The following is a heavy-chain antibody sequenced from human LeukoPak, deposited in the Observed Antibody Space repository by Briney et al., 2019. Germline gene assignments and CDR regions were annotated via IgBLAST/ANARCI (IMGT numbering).Heavy chain of an antibody. CDR2: ISYDGSNK. D-gene: IGHD5-18*01. CDR1: GFTFSSYG. CDR3: AKEVAYSYGSDAFDI. Sequence: QSGGSLRLSCAASGFTFSSYGMHWVRQAPGKGLERVAVISYDGSNKYYADSVKGRFTISRDNSKNTLYLQMNSLRAEDTAVYYCAKEVAYSYGSDAFDIWGQGTMVTVSS. V-gene: IGHV3-30*18. J-gene: IGHJ3*02.